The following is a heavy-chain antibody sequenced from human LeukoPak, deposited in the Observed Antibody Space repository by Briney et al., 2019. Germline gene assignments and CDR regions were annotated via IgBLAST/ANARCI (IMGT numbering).Heavy chain of an antibody. J-gene: IGHJ4*02. CDR2: IYYSGST. CDR1: GGSISSSNYY. CDR3: ARGFYYSSHYGGNAYFDY. D-gene: IGHD4-23*01. V-gene: IGHV4-39*07. Sequence: PSETLSLTCTVSGGSISSSNYYWGWIRQPPGKGLEWIGSIYYSGSTYYNPSLKSRVTISVDTSKNQFSLKLSSVTAADTAVYYCARGFYYSSHYGGNAYFDYWGQGTLVTVSS.